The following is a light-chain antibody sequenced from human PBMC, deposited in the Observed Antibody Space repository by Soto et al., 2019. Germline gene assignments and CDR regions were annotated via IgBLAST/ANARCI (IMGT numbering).Light chain of an antibody. CDR1: SSNIGNNF. Sequence: QSVLTQPPSVSAAPGQKVTISCSGSSSNIGNNFVSWYQQLPGAVPKLLIYDNNQRPSGIPDRFSASKSGTSATLGITGLQTGDEADYYCGAWDSSLKAYVFGTGTKLTVL. V-gene: IGLV1-51*01. CDR2: DNN. J-gene: IGLJ1*01. CDR3: GAWDSSLKAYV.